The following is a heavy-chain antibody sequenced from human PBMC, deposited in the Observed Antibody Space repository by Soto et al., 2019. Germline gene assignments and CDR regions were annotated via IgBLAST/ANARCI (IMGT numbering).Heavy chain of an antibody. CDR2: INHSGST. CDR3: ARDYCSGGSCYSLGWFDP. J-gene: IGHJ5*02. CDR1: GGSFSGYY. Sequence: SETLALTCAVYGGSFSGYYWSWIRQPPGKGLEWIGEINHSGSTNYNPSLKSRVTISVVTSKNQFSLKLSSVTAADTAVYYCARDYCSGGSCYSLGWFDPWGQGTLVPSPQ. D-gene: IGHD2-15*01. V-gene: IGHV4-34*01.